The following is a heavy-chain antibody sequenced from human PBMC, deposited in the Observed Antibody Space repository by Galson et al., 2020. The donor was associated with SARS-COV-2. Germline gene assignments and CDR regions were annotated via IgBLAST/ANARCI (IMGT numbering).Heavy chain of an antibody. Sequence: ASVKVPCKVSGYTLTELSMHWVRQAPGKGLEWMGGFDPEDGETIYAQKFQGRVTMTEDTSTDTAYMELSSLRSEDTAVYYCATEMAYYGSGSPSYWGQGTLVTVSS. J-gene: IGHJ4*02. CDR2: FDPEDGET. V-gene: IGHV1-24*01. CDR3: ATEMAYYGSGSPSY. D-gene: IGHD3-10*01. CDR1: GYTLTELS.